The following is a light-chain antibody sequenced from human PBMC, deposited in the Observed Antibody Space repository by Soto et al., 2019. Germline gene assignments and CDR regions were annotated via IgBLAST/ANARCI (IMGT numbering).Light chain of an antibody. Sequence: IVFTQAPATLSLSPGDRATLSCRASLSVSSYLAWYQQKPGQAPRLLIYDASNRATGIPARFSGSGSGTDFTLTISSLEPEDFAVYYCQQRSNWPPIPFGQGTRLEIK. CDR3: QQRSNWPPIP. CDR2: DAS. CDR1: LSVSSY. V-gene: IGKV3-11*01. J-gene: IGKJ5*01.